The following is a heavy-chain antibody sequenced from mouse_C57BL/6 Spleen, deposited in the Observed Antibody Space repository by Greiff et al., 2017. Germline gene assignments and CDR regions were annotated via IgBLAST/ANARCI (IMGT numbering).Heavy chain of an antibody. CDR2: SRNKANDYTT. D-gene: IGHD1-1*01. CDR1: GFTFSDFY. Sequence: EVMLVESGGGLVQSGRSLRLSCATSGFTFSDFYMEWVRQAPGKGLEWIAASRNKANDYTTEYSASVKGRFIVSRDTSQSILYLQMNALRAEDTAIYYCARDDYGLDYWGQGTTLTVSS. J-gene: IGHJ2*01. CDR3: ARDDYGLDY. V-gene: IGHV7-1*01.